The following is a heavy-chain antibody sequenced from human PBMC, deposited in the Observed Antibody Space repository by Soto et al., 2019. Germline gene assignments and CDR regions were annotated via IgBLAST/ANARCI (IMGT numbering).Heavy chain of an antibody. CDR3: AKDIMVVVTELGSRYGMDV. Sequence: GGSLRLSCAASGFTCDDYAMHWVRQGPGKGLECVSGISWNSGSIGYADSVKGRFTISKDNAKNSLYLQMNSLRAEDTALYYCAKDIMVVVTELGSRYGMDVSAQGSTVTVSS. CDR2: ISWNSGSI. J-gene: IGHJ6*02. CDR1: GFTCDDYA. D-gene: IGHD1-26*01. V-gene: IGHV3-9*01.